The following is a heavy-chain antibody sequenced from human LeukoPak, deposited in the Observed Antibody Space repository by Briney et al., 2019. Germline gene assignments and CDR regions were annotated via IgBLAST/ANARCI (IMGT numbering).Heavy chain of an antibody. V-gene: IGHV4-34*01. D-gene: IGHD6-19*01. CDR3: ARGSGWYGLDY. J-gene: IGHJ4*02. CDR1: GGSFSGYY. Sequence: SETLSLACAVYGGSFSGYYWSWIRQPPGKGLEWIGEINHSGSTNYNPSLKSRVTISVDTSKNQFSLKLSSVTAADTAVYYCARGSGWYGLDYWGQGTLVTVSS. CDR2: INHSGST.